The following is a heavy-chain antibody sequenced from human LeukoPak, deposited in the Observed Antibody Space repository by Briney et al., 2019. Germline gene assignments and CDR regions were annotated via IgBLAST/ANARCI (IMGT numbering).Heavy chain of an antibody. CDR2: ISSSGSNI. D-gene: IGHD3-16*02. CDR1: GFTFSSFE. J-gene: IGHJ4*02. Sequence: GSLRLSCAASGFTFSSFEMNWVRPAPGKGLEWVSYISSSGSNIYYADSVKGRFTISRDNAKNSLYLQMNSLRDEDTAVYYCARGGLYDYVWGSYRRQSFDYWGQGTLVTVSS. V-gene: IGHV3-48*03. CDR3: ARGGLYDYVWGSYRRQSFDY.